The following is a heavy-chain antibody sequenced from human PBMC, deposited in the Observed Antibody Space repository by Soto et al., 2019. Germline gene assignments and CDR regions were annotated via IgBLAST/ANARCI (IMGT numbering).Heavy chain of an antibody. D-gene: IGHD4-4*01. CDR1: GFTFSSYA. V-gene: IGHV3-30-3*01. CDR2: YDGSNK. J-gene: IGHJ2*01. CDR3: ARPLWRDDYNWGYFDL. Sequence: QVQLVESGGGEVQPGRSLRLSCAASGFTFSSYAMHWVRQAPGKGLEWVAVYDGSNKYYADSVKGRFTISRDNSKNTLYRQMNSLRREDTAVYYCARPLWRDDYNWGYFDLWGRGTLVTVSS.